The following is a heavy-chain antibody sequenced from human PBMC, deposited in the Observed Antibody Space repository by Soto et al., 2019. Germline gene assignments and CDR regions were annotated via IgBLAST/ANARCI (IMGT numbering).Heavy chain of an antibody. CDR2: IYHSGST. CDR3: ARGTIFGVVRIPTGAFDI. Sequence: SETLSLTCAVSSGSISSSNWWSWVRLPPGKGLEWIGEIYHSGSTNYNPSLKSRATISVDKSKNQFSLKLSSVTAADTAVYYCARGTIFGVVRIPTGAFDIWGQGTMVTVSS. CDR1: SGSISSSNW. D-gene: IGHD3-3*01. V-gene: IGHV4-4*02. J-gene: IGHJ3*02.